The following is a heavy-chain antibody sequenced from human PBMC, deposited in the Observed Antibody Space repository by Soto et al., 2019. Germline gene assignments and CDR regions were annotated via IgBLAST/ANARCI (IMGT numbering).Heavy chain of an antibody. CDR3: ANQIRNYYGSGNYLSYFDY. J-gene: IGHJ4*02. D-gene: IGHD3-10*01. V-gene: IGHV3-23*01. Sequence: GGSLRLSCAASGFTFSNYAMNWVRQAPGKGLEWVSAISGSGGSTYYADSVKGRFTISRDNSKNTLYLQMNSLRAEDTAVYYCANQIRNYYGSGNYLSYFDYWGQGTLVTVSS. CDR1: GFTFSNYA. CDR2: ISGSGGST.